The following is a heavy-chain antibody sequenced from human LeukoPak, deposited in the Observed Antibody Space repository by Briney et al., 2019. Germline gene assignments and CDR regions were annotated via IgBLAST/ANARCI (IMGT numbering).Heavy chain of an antibody. D-gene: IGHD3-10*01. CDR1: GFTFSSYG. CDR2: ISYDGSNK. Sequence: GGSLRLSCAASGFTFSSYGMHWVRQASGKGLEWVAVISYDGSNKYYADSVKGRFTISRDNSKNTLYLQMNSLIAEDTAVYYCAKDSGEDYGSGSYYIPFDYWGQGTLVTVSS. CDR3: AKDSGEDYGSGSYYIPFDY. V-gene: IGHV3-30*18. J-gene: IGHJ4*02.